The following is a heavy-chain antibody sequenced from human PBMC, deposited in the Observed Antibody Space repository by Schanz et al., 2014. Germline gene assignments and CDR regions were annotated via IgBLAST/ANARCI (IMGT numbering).Heavy chain of an antibody. Sequence: VQLVESGGGLIKPGGSLRLSCAASGFTFSSYDIHWVRQAPGKGLEWVAVIRYDGRNKNFVESVKGRFTISRDNSNNTVYLQMNTLRAEDTAVYYCAREDCSATSCYFRYWGQGTLVTVSS. CDR2: IRYDGRNK. CDR1: GFTFSSYD. J-gene: IGHJ4*02. D-gene: IGHD2-21*01. CDR3: AREDCSATSCYFRY. V-gene: IGHV3-33*01.